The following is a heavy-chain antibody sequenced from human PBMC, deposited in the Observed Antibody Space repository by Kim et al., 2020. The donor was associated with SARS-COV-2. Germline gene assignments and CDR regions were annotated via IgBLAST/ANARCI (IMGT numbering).Heavy chain of an antibody. J-gene: IGHJ5*02. CDR3: AKVRIQSWFDP. CDR2: IGGGGDTT. CDR1: GFTFSNYV. Sequence: GGSLRLSCIASGFTFSNYVMSWVRQAPGKGLEWVSAIGGGGDTTFYADSVKGRFTVSRDNSKNTLYLQMNSLRAEDTAVYYCAKVRIQSWFDPWGQGTLVTVSS. D-gene: IGHD1-1*01. V-gene: IGHV3-23*01.